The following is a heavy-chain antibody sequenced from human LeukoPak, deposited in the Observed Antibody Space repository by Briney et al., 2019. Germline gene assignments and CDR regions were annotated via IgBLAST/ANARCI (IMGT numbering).Heavy chain of an antibody. CDR1: GFTFSSYW. D-gene: IGHD6-13*01. CDR3: ATGGLIAAAGQIDY. CDR2: INTDGSST. Sequence: GGSLRLSCAASGFTFSSYWMHWVRQAPGKGLVWVSRINTDGSSTSYADSVKGRFTISRDNAKNTLYLQMNSLKTDDTAVYYCATGGLIAAAGQIDYWGQGTLVTVSS. V-gene: IGHV3-74*01. J-gene: IGHJ4*02.